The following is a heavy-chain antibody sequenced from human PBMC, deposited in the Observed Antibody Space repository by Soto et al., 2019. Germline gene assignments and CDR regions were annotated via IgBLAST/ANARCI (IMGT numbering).Heavy chain of an antibody. J-gene: IGHJ4*01. Sequence: QVQLLESGPGLVKPSDTLSLTCTVSGDSITTRYWSWIRQPPGKGLEWIGTIYFNGNTFYNPSLKSRLTISVDTSKNQISLRLTSVTAADTAVYYCARQGSYWGHGTLVAVSS. CDR2: IYFNGNT. CDR1: GDSITTRY. CDR3: ARQGSY. V-gene: IGHV4-59*04.